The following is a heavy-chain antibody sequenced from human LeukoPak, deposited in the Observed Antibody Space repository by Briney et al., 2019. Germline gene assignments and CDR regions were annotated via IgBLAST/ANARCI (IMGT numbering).Heavy chain of an antibody. CDR3: ARTSHSGYMVRGVLYYGMDV. Sequence: SETPSLTCSVPGGSISGDGYHTGWIRRPPGKGLEWIGCIHYNGSTCYKTSLKSRFTIDVDTSKNQFSLQLSSVTAADTAVYYCARTSHSGYMVRGVLYYGMDVWGQGTTVTVSS. V-gene: IGHV4-39*01. J-gene: IGHJ6*02. CDR2: IHYNGST. D-gene: IGHD3-10*01. CDR1: GGSISGDGYH.